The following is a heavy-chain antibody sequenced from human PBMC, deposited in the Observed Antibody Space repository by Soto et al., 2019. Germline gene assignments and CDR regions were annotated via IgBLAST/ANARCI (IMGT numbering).Heavy chain of an antibody. D-gene: IGHD3-22*01. J-gene: IGHJ4*02. CDR2: VTDSGST. Sequence: SETLSLTCAVYDGSFRIYYWSWIRQPPGKGLEWIGEVTDSGSTNYNPSLKSRVTISRDTSMNQFSLKLNSVTAADTAVYSCARPNYYDRSPFDFWGQGTLVTVSS. V-gene: IGHV4-34*01. CDR3: ARPNYYDRSPFDF. CDR1: DGSFRIYY.